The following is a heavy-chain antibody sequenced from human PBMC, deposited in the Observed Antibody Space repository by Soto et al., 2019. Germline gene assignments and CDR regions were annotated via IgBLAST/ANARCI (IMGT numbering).Heavy chain of an antibody. CDR3: AKDQSSGFDY. D-gene: IGHD6-19*01. CDR2: ISYDGSNK. CDR1: GFTFSSYG. V-gene: IGHV3-30*18. J-gene: IGHJ4*02. Sequence: GGSLSLSCAASGFTFSSYGMHWVRQAPGKGLEWVAVISYDGSNKYYADSVKGRFIISRDNSKNTLYLQMNSLRAEDTAVYYCAKDQSSGFDYWGQGTLVTVSS.